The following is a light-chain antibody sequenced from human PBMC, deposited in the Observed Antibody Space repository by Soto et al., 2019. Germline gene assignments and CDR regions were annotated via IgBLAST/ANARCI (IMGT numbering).Light chain of an antibody. CDR2: DVS. Sequence: DIQMTQSPSTLSASVGDRVTITCRASQSISSWLAWYHQTPGKAPRLLIYDVSSLQPGVASRFSGSGSGTDFSLTINSLQPEDIGTFYCQQYDKQPVTFGGGTKVDIK. J-gene: IGKJ4*01. CDR3: QQYDKQPVT. V-gene: IGKV1-5*01. CDR1: QSISSW.